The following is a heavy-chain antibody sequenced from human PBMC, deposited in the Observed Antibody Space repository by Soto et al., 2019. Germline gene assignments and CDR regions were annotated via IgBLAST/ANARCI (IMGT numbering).Heavy chain of an antibody. CDR3: AKGRASDCPGCTQDY. J-gene: IGHJ4*02. D-gene: IGHD2-21*02. CDR1: AFTFSSYA. V-gene: IGHV3-23*01. CDR2: VSGSGDST. Sequence: EVQLLESGGGLAQPGGSLRLSCATSAFTFSSYAMSWVRQAPGKGLEWVSAVSGSGDSTYYADSVKGRFTISRDNSKNTLYLQMNSLRAEDTAVYYCAKGRASDCPGCTQDYWGLGTLVTVSS.